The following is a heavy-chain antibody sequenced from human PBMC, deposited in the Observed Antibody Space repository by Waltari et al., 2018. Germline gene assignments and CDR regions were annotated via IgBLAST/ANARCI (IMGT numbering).Heavy chain of an antibody. V-gene: IGHV1-69-2*01. CDR1: GYTFTDYY. J-gene: IGHJ5*02. Sequence: EVQLVQSGAEVKKPGATVKIPCKVSGYTFTDYYMHWVQPAPGKGLEWMGLVDPEDGETIYAEKFQGRVTITADTSTDTAYMELSSLRSEDTAVYYCATNDYYGSGSYKNWFDPWGQGTLVTVSS. D-gene: IGHD3-10*01. CDR2: VDPEDGET. CDR3: ATNDYYGSGSYKNWFDP.